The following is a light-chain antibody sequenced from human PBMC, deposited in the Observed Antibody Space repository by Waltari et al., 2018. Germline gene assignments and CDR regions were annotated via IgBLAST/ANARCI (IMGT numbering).Light chain of an antibody. CDR1: QSVGSK. V-gene: IGKV3-15*01. Sequence: EIEMTQSPATLSVSPGERATLSCRASQSVGSKLAWYQQKPGQAPRLLIYDAYTRATGIPDRFTGSGSGTEFTLTISSLQSEDFAVYHCLQYNHWPPWTFGQGTKVEIK. CDR3: LQYNHWPPWT. CDR2: DAY. J-gene: IGKJ1*01.